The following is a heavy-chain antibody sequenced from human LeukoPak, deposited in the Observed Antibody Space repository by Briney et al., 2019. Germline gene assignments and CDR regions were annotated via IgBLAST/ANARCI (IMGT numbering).Heavy chain of an antibody. V-gene: IGHV3-30*02. CDR1: GFTFSSYG. CDR2: IQYDVSNE. D-gene: IGHD5-18*01. J-gene: IGHJ4*02. CDR3: ATYRQVLLPFES. Sequence: PGGSLRLSCAASGFTFSSYGMHWVRQAPGKGLEWVAFIQYDVSNEYYADSVKGRFTISRDNSKNTLYLQMNSLRAEDTAIYYCATYRQVLLPFESWGQGTLVTVSS.